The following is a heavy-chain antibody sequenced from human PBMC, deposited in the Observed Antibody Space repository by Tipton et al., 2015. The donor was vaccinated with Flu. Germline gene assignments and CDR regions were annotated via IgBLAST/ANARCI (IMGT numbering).Heavy chain of an antibody. V-gene: IGHV3-53*01. Sequence: CAASGFTVRSNYMSWVRQAPGKGLEWVSVIYSGGSTYYADSVKGRFTISRDNSKNTLYLQMNSLRAEDTAVYYCARDMAPRYSSSPKYYYYGMDVWGQGTTVTVSS. J-gene: IGHJ6*02. CDR1: GFTVRSNY. CDR3: ARDMAPRYSSSPKYYYYGMDV. D-gene: IGHD6-6*01. CDR2: IYSGGST.